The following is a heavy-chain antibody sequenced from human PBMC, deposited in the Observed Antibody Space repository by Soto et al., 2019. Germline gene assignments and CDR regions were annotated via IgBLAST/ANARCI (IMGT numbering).Heavy chain of an antibody. J-gene: IGHJ5*02. CDR2: INPSGGST. V-gene: IGHV1-46*01. D-gene: IGHD2-15*01. Sequence: KGSCNASGETLSSYYMDGGRPPPGQGLEWMGIINPSGGSTSYAQKFKGRVTMTRDTSTSTVYMAISRLRSGDTDVYYCARAPVATNIDWFAPWGQGTLVT. CDR3: ARAPVATNIDWFAP. CDR1: GETLSSYY.